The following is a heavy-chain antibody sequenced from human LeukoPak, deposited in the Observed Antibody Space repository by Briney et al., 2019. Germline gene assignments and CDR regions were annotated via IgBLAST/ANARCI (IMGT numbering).Heavy chain of an antibody. CDR3: ARVSGNSPFDY. V-gene: IGHV3-74*01. J-gene: IGHJ4*02. D-gene: IGHD3-10*01. CDR1: GFTFGDYW. CDR2: IKGDGSET. Sequence: GGSLRLSCAASGFTFGDYWMHWVRQVLGKGLVWVSRIKGDGSETNYADSVKGRFTISRDNAKNTLYLQMNSLRAEDTAVYYCARVSGNSPFDYWGQGTLVTVSS.